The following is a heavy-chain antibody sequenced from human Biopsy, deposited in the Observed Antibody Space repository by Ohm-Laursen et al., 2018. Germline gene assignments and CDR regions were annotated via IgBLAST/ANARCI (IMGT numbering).Heavy chain of an antibody. CDR2: VHHDGRA. V-gene: IGHV4-34*01. Sequence: SQTLSLTWAVYGGTYSGYYWSWIRQPPGKGLEWIGEVHHDGRANYNPSLKSRVTISGDMSKKQFSLKLSGVTAADTAVYYCARFIVPSLHCSNGVCPIRWFDPWGQGILVTVSS. D-gene: IGHD2-2*01. CDR3: ARFIVPSLHCSNGVCPIRWFDP. J-gene: IGHJ5*02. CDR1: GGTYSGYY.